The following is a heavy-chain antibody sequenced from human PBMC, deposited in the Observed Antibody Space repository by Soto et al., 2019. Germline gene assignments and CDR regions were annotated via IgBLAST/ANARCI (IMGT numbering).Heavy chain of an antibody. CDR1: GFPFSSYA. CDR3: DPMGV. CDR2: ISDSDNST. Sequence: GGSPSLSCAASGFPFSSYAMSWVRQAPGKGLEWVSAISDSDNSTYYADSVKGRFTISRDNSKNTLYLQMSSLRADDTAVYYCDPMGVWGHGTRVTVSS. V-gene: IGHV3-23*01. J-gene: IGHJ6*02.